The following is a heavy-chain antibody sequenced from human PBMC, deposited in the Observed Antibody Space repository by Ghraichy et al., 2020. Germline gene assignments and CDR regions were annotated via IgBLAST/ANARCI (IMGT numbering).Heavy chain of an antibody. CDR2: IYRGGTN. V-gene: IGHV4-38-2*02. CDR1: DYSITSDYY. J-gene: IGHJ5*01. CDR3: AGDQNNRSWFYF. D-gene: IGHD1-14*01. Sequence: SETLSLTCSVSDYSITSDYYWGWIRQPPGKGLEWIGSIYRGGTNVYNTSLKSRVTISLDASKNQFSLKLSPVTAADTAVYYCAGDQNNRSWFYFWGQGSLVTVSS.